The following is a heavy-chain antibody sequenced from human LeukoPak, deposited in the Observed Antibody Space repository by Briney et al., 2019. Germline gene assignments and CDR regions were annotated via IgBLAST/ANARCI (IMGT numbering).Heavy chain of an antibody. J-gene: IGHJ4*02. CDR2: IWYDGSNK. CDR1: GFTFSDYG. Sequence: PGRSLRLSCAASGFTFSDYGMHWVRQAPGKGLEWVAVIWYDGSNKYYADSVKGRFTISRDNSKNTLFLQMNSLRAEDTAVYYCARQQDTTNPGYWGQGTLVTVSS. D-gene: IGHD5-18*01. CDR3: ARQQDTTNPGY. V-gene: IGHV3-33*01.